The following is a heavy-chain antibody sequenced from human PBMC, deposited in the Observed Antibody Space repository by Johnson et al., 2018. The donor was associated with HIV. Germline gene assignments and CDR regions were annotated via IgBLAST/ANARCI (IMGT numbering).Heavy chain of an antibody. Sequence: VQLVESGGGLVKPGGSLRLSCATSGFTFSDYNMNWIRQTPGKGLEWVSVIYSGGSTYYADSVKGRFTISRDNSKTTLYLQMNSLRAEDTAVYYCANLGDYGGNNGFDIWGQGTMVTVSS. D-gene: IGHD4-23*01. J-gene: IGHJ3*02. CDR2: IYSGGST. CDR1: GFTFSDYN. CDR3: ANLGDYGGNNGFDI. V-gene: IGHV3-66*01.